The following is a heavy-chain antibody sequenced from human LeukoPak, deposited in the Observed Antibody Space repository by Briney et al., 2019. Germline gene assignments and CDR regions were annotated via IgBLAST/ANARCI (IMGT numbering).Heavy chain of an antibody. D-gene: IGHD5-12*01. Sequence: SVKVSCKASGGTFSSYAISWVRQAPGQGLEWMGGIIPIFGTANYAQKFQGRVTITADESTSTAYMELSSLRSEDTAVYYCARGKLEWLRFGNFYYFYMDVWGKGTTVTVSS. CDR3: ARGKLEWLRFGNFYYFYMDV. V-gene: IGHV1-69*01. CDR2: IIPIFGTA. J-gene: IGHJ6*03. CDR1: GGTFSSYA.